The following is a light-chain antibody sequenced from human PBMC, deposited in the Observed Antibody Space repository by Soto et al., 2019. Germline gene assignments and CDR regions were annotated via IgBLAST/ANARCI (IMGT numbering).Light chain of an antibody. V-gene: IGKV4-1*01. CDR3: QQYESTPPT. J-gene: IGKJ2*01. CDR2: WAS. Sequence: DIVMTQSPDSLAVSLGERATINCKSSQSVLYSSNNKNYLAWYQQRPGQPPKLLIYWASTRESGVPDRFSGIGSGKDFTLTSTSLQAEDVAVYYCQQYESTPPTFGQGTKLEIK. CDR1: QSVLYSSNNKNY.